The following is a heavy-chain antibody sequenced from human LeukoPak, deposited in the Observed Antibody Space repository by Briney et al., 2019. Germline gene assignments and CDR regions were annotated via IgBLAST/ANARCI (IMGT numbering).Heavy chain of an antibody. CDR2: IYHSGST. D-gene: IGHD2-15*01. CDR1: GGSISSGGYS. CDR3: ARAPPGYCSGGSCYEGEDNWFDP. J-gene: IGHJ5*02. V-gene: IGHV4-30-2*01. Sequence: PSETLSLTCAVSGGSISSGGYSWSWIRQPPGKGLEWIGYIYHSGSTYYNPSLKSRVTISVDRSKNQFSLKLSSVTAADTAVYYCARAPPGYCSGGSCYEGEDNWFDPWGQGTLVTVSS.